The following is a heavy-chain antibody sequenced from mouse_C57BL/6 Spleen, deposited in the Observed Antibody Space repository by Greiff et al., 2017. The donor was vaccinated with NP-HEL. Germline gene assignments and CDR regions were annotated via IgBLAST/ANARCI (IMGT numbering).Heavy chain of an antibody. CDR2: IDPSDSYT. D-gene: IGHD2-5*01. Sequence: VQLQQPGAELVKPGASVKLSCKASGYTFTSYWMQWVKQRPGQGLEWIGEIDPSDSYTNYNQKFKGKATLTVDTSSSTAYMQLSSLTSEDSAVYYCARVYSNRFYYYAMDYWGQGTSVTVSS. V-gene: IGHV1-50*01. J-gene: IGHJ4*01. CDR1: GYTFTSYW. CDR3: ARVYSNRFYYYAMDY.